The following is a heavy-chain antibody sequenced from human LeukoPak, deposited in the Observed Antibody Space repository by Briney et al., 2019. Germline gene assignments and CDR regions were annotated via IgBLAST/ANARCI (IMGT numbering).Heavy chain of an antibody. CDR2: ISSSSSTI. V-gene: IGHV3-48*01. D-gene: IGHD2-8*02. Sequence: GGSLRLSCAASGLTISSYSMNWVRQAPGKGLQWVSYISSSSSTIYYADSVKGRFTISRDNAKNSLYLQMNSLRAEDTAVYYCARVSWYYFDYWGQGTLVTVSS. CDR3: ARVSWYYFDY. CDR1: GLTISSYS. J-gene: IGHJ4*02.